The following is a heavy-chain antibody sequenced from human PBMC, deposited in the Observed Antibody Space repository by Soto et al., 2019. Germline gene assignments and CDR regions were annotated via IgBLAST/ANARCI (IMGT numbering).Heavy chain of an antibody. D-gene: IGHD3-3*01. V-gene: IGHV1-8*01. J-gene: IGHJ6*02. CDR3: ARPSLWYDFWSGYNYYYYYGMDV. Sequence: GASVKVSCKASGYTFTSYDINWVRQATGQGLEWMGWMNPNSGNTGYAQKFQGRVTMTRNTSISTAYMELSSLRSEDTAVYYCARPSLWYDFWSGYNYYYYYGMDVWGQGTTVTVSS. CDR1: GYTFTSYD. CDR2: MNPNSGNT.